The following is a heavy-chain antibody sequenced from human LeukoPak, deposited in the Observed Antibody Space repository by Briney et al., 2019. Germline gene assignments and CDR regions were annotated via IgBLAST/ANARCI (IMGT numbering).Heavy chain of an antibody. J-gene: IGHJ6*02. D-gene: IGHD4-17*01. CDR3: AREDPQTTVPEGMDV. V-gene: IGHV4-59*01. CDR1: GGSIGTFY. Sequence: SETLSLTCTVSGGSIGTFYWSWIRQTPGEGLEWIGYIYYRGITNYNPSLKSRVTISVDTSKNQFSLKLNSVTAADTAVYYCAREDPQTTVPEGMDVWGQGTTVTVSS. CDR2: IYYRGIT.